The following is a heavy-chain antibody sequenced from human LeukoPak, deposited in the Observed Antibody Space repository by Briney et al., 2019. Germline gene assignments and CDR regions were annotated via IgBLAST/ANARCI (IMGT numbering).Heavy chain of an antibody. CDR1: GFTFSNYE. Sequence: GGSLRLSCAASGFTFSNYELNWVRQAPGEGLEWVSYISFSGDSMYYADSVKGRFTVSRDNAKNSLYLQMNSLRAEDTAVYYCARGGPVGGFDYWGQGTLVTVSS. CDR2: ISFSGDSM. CDR3: ARGGPVGGFDY. J-gene: IGHJ4*02. D-gene: IGHD4-23*01. V-gene: IGHV3-48*03.